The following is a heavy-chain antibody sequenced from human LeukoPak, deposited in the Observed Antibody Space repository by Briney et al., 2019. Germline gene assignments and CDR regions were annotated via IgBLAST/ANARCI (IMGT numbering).Heavy chain of an antibody. Sequence: PGGSLRLSWAVSGFTLSNHEINWVRQAPGRGLEWVSYISDSGRNNIYYADSVKGRFTLSRDNAKNSLYLQMNSLRAEDTAIYYCARETPNCRGDCFDYWLQPTLVTVSS. CDR2: ISDSGRNNI. CDR3: ARETPNCRGDCFDY. J-gene: IGHJ4*02. V-gene: IGHV3-48*03. CDR1: GFTLSNHE. D-gene: IGHD2-21*02.